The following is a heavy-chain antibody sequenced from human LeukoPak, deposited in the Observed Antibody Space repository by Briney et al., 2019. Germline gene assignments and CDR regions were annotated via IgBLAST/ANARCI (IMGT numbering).Heavy chain of an antibody. CDR3: AKDEGPKKRGFDY. CDR2: IYSGGST. V-gene: IGHV3-53*01. Sequence: GGSLRLSCAASGFTVSSNYMSWVRQAPGKGLEWVSVIYSGGSTYYADSVKGRFTISRDNSKNTLYLQMNSLRAEDTAVYYCAKDEGPKKRGFDYWGQGTLVTVSS. CDR1: GFTVSSNY. J-gene: IGHJ4*02.